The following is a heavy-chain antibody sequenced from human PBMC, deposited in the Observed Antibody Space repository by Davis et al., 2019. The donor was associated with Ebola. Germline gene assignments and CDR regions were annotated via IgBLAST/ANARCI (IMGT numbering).Heavy chain of an antibody. CDR2: VSGSGTTT. V-gene: IGHV3-23*01. CDR3: AKASWGPAARPLLDS. Sequence: GESLKISCAASGFTFRTYAMNWVRQAPGKGLEWVSAVSGSGTTTSYADSVKGRFTISRDNSNNTLYLQMHSLRFEDTARYYCAKASWGPAARPLLDSWGQGIMVTVSS. J-gene: IGHJ4*02. D-gene: IGHD2-2*02. CDR1: GFTFRTYA.